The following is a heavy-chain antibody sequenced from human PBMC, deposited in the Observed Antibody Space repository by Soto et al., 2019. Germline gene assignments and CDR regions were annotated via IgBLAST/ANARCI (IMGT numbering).Heavy chain of an antibody. CDR1: GTSFSGFY. Sequence: QVQLQQWGAGLLKPAETLSLTCAVYGTSFSGFYWSWIRQPPGQGLEWVGEVNHSGGTNYNPSLKSRVTMSVDTSKNQVSLKVTSVTAADTAIYYCARTGAYGSGSSSLPHFDDWGQGTLVTVSS. D-gene: IGHD3-10*01. CDR2: VNHSGGT. J-gene: IGHJ4*02. CDR3: ARTGAYGSGSSSLPHFDD. V-gene: IGHV4-34*01.